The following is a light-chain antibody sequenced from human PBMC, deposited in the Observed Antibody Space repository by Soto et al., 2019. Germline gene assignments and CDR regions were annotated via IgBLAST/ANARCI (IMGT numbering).Light chain of an antibody. CDR1: QGISSY. CDR3: QQSYSTPIT. J-gene: IGKJ5*01. CDR2: TAS. V-gene: IGKV1-39*01. Sequence: IQLTQSPSSLSASVGDRVTITCRASQGISSYLAWYQQKPGKAPNLLIHTASTLQSGVPSRFSGSGSGTEFTLTISSLQPEDFATYYCQQSYSTPITFGQGTRLEIK.